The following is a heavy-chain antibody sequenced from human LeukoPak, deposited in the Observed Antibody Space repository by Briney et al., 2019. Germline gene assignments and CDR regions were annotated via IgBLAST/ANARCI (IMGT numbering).Heavy chain of an antibody. Sequence: GSLRLSCAASGFTFSNAWMNWVRQAPGKGLEWVGRIKSKTDGGTTDYAAPVKGRFTISRDDSKNTLYLQMDSLKTEDTAVYYCTTEPYSGSYDGDYWGQGTLVTVSS. CDR3: TTEPYSGSYDGDY. CDR1: GFTFSNAW. J-gene: IGHJ4*02. D-gene: IGHD1-26*01. CDR2: IKSKTDGGTT. V-gene: IGHV3-15*07.